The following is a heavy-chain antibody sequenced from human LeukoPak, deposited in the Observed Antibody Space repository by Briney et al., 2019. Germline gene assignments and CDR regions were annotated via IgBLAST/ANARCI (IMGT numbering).Heavy chain of an antibody. V-gene: IGHV3-48*03. CDR1: GFTFSSYE. CDR2: ISSSGSTI. J-gene: IGHJ4*02. D-gene: IGHD4-17*01. Sequence: PGGSLRLSCAAAGFTFSSYEMNWVRQAPAKGLEWVSYISSSGSTIYYADSVKGRFTISRDNAKNSLYLQMNSLRAEDTAVYYCATYGDYGGVYWGQGTLVTVSS. CDR3: ATYGDYGGVY.